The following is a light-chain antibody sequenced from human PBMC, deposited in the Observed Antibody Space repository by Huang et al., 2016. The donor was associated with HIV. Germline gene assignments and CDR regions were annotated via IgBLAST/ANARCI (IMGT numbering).Light chain of an antibody. V-gene: IGKV1-39*01. CDR3: QQSYSSLLS. J-gene: IGKJ4*01. CDR1: QTITTY. CDR2: AAS. Sequence: DIQMTQSPSSLSASVGDRVIMTCRASQTITTYLNWYQQQPGKAPKLLIYAASSLQSGVTARFSGSGSGTDFTLTISSLQPEDFATYYCQQSYSSLLSFGGGTKVAIK.